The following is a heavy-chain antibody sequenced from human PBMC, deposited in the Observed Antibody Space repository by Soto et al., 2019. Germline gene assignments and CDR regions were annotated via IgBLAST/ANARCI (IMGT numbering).Heavy chain of an antibody. V-gene: IGHV3-21*01. J-gene: IGHJ3*01. CDR2: ISSSSAYI. CDR1: GFTFSNYN. D-gene: IGHD3-22*01. CDR3: AGVVYYDNSAYGL. Sequence: WGSLRLSCAASGFTFSNYNMNWVRQAPGKGLEWVSSISSSSAYIYYADSVKGRFTISRDNAKNSLYLQMNSLRAEDTAVYYCAGVVYYDNSAYGLWGQGTMVTVSS.